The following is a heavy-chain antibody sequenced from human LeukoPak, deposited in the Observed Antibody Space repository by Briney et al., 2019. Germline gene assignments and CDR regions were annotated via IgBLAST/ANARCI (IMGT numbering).Heavy chain of an antibody. CDR1: GGSISSYY. CDR2: IYYSGST. V-gene: IGHV4-59*01. CDR3: ARDGRDGYYYYYMDV. J-gene: IGHJ6*03. Sequence: PSETLSLTCTVSGGSISSYYWSWIRQPPGKGLEWIGYIYYSGSTNYNPSLKSRVTISVDTSKNQFSLKLSSVTAADTAVYYCARDGRDGYYYYYMDVWGKGTTVTVSS.